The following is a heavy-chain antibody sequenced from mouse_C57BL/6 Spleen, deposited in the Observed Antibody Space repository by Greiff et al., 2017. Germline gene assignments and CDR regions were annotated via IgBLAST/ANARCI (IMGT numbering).Heavy chain of an antibody. CDR2: ISSGSSTI. CDR1: GFTFSDYG. CDR3: ARLGFDY. J-gene: IGHJ2*01. D-gene: IGHD4-1*01. Sequence: EVKLMESGGGLVKPGGSLKLSCAASGFTFSDYGMHWVRQAPEKGLEWVAYISSGSSTIYYADTVKGRFTISRDNARNTLFLQMTSLRSEDTAMYYCARLGFDYWGQGTTLTVSS. V-gene: IGHV5-17*01.